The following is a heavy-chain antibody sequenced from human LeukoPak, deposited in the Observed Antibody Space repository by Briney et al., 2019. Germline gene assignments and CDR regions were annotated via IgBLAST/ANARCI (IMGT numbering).Heavy chain of an antibody. V-gene: IGHV5-51*01. CDR3: ARLSHSGTTVTTIDY. J-gene: IGHJ4*02. Sequence: GESLKTSCKGSGYSFSTYWIGWVRQMPGKGLEWMGIIYPGDSDTRYSPSFQGQVTISADKSIITAYLQWSSLKASDTAMYYCARLSHSGTTVTTIDYWGQGTLVTVSS. CDR1: GYSFSTYW. CDR2: IYPGDSDT. D-gene: IGHD4-17*01.